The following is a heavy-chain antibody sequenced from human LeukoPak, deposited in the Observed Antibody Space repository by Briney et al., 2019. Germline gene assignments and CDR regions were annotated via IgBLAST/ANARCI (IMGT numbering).Heavy chain of an antibody. V-gene: IGHV3-23*01. J-gene: IGHJ4*02. CDR1: GFTFSNYA. Sequence: PGGSLRLSCAASGFTFSNYAMSWVRQAPGKGLEWVSAISGSGGSTYYADSVKGRFTISRDNSKNTLYLQMTSLRAEDTAVYYCARATGVAYSSGWYFSYWGQGTLVTVSS. CDR2: ISGSGGST. D-gene: IGHD6-19*01. CDR3: ARATGVAYSSGWYFSY.